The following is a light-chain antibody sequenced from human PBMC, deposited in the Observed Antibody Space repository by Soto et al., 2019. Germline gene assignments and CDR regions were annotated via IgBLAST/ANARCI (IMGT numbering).Light chain of an antibody. CDR1: QSVTSNY. CDR3: QQYGSSPTWT. CDR2: GAS. J-gene: IGKJ1*01. V-gene: IGKV3-20*01. Sequence: EIVLTQSPDTLSLSPGERATLSCRASQSVTSNYLAWYQQEPGQAPRLLMYGASSRATGIPDRFSGSGSGTDFTLTISRLEPEDFAVYYCQQYGSSPTWTFGQGTKVDIK.